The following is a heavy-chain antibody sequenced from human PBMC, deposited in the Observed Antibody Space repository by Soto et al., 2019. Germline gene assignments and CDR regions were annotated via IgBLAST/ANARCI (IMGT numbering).Heavy chain of an antibody. CDR1: GGSISSSSYY. Sequence: AETLSLTCTVSGGSISSSSYYWGWIRQPPGKGLEWIGSIYYSGSTYYNPSLKSRVTISVDTSKNQFSLKLSSVTAADTAVYYCARQVIVVVAATPYYYYGMDVWGQATTVT. CDR2: IYYSGST. D-gene: IGHD2-15*01. V-gene: IGHV4-39*01. J-gene: IGHJ6*02. CDR3: ARQVIVVVAATPYYYYGMDV.